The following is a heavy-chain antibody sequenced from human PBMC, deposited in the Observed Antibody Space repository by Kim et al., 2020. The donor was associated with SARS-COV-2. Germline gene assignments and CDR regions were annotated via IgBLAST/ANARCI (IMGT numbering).Heavy chain of an antibody. CDR1: GGSISSYY. Sequence: SETLSLTCTVSGGSISSYYWSWIRQPPGKGLEWIGYIYYSGSTNYNPSLKSRVTISVDTSKNQFSLKLSSVTAADTAVYYCARRITMIKKPSYNWFDPWGQGTLVTVSS. CDR3: ARRITMIKKPSYNWFDP. D-gene: IGHD3-22*01. CDR2: IYYSGST. J-gene: IGHJ5*02. V-gene: IGHV4-59*13.